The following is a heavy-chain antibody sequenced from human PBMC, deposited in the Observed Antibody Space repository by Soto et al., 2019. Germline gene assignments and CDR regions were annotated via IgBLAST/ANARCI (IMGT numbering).Heavy chain of an antibody. J-gene: IGHJ4*02. CDR1: GYTFTGYY. CDR3: ARDTDFWSGYPLHYFDY. CDR2: INPNSGGT. V-gene: IGHV1-2*02. D-gene: IGHD3-3*01. Sequence: ASVKVSCKASGYTFTGYYMHWVRQAPGRGLEWMGWINPNSGGTNYAQKFQGRVTMTRDTSISTAYMELSRLRSDDTAVYYCARDTDFWSGYPLHYFDYWGQGTLVTVSS.